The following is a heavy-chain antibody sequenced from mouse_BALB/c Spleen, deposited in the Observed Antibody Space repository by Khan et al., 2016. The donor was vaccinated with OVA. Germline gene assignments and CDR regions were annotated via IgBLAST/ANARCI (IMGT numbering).Heavy chain of an antibody. J-gene: IGHJ2*01. Sequence: DVQLQGSGAELVKPGASVKLSCTASGFNIKDTHMHWVKQRPEQGLEWIGRIDPANDNSKYDPRFQGKATITADTSSNTAYLHLSSLTSEDTAVYYCAPAGTGDYFDYWGQGTTLTVSS. CDR2: IDPANDNS. D-gene: IGHD4-1*01. V-gene: IGHV14-3*02. CDR3: APAGTGDYFDY. CDR1: GFNIKDTH.